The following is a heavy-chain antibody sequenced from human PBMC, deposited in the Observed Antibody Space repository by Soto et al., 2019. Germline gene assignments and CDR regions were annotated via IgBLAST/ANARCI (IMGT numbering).Heavy chain of an antibody. CDR2: ILYDGSNK. CDR1: GFTFGGYG. V-gene: IGHV3-33*05. CDR3: ARDGPAGGTSRALSDY. J-gene: IGHJ4*02. Sequence: QVQLVESGGGVVQPGRSLRLSCATSGFTFGGYGMHWVRQAPGKGLEWVAVILYDGSNKYYADSVKSRFTVSRDNSKNTLFLQMNSLRAEDTAVYYCARDGPAGGTSRALSDYWGQGTLVTVSS. D-gene: IGHD2-2*01.